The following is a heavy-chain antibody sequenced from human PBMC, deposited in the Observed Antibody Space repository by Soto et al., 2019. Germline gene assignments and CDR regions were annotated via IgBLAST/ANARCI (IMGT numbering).Heavy chain of an antibody. CDR2: MSYDGSNK. D-gene: IGHD3-3*01. CDR3: AEDSRDFWSGYESYYYGMDV. Sequence: PGGSLRLSCAASGFTFSSYGIHWVRQAPGKGLEWVAVMSYDGSNKYYADSVKGRFTISRDNSKNTLDLQMNSLRAEDTAVYYCAEDSRDFWSGYESYYYGMDVWGQGTTVTVSS. V-gene: IGHV3-30*18. CDR1: GFTFSSYG. J-gene: IGHJ6*02.